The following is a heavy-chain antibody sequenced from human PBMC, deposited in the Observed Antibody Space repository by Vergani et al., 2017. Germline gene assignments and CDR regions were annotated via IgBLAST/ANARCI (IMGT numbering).Heavy chain of an antibody. V-gene: IGHV4-39*01. CDR3: ARHDRKTYTATMGWYDY. Sequence: QLQLQESGPGLVKPSETLSLTCTVSGGPITYGAFYWGWIRQSPGKGLEWIGSIYYSENKFYNPSLESRVTLSIDTTKNQFSLKLKSVTAADTAVYFCARHDRKTYTATMGWYDYWGQGILVTVSS. J-gene: IGHJ4*02. CDR1: GGPITYGAFY. D-gene: IGHD3-16*01. CDR2: IYYSENK.